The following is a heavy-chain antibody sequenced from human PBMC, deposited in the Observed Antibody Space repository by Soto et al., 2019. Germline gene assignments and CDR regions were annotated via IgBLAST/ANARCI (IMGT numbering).Heavy chain of an antibody. CDR3: AREGRGASDAFDI. CDR1: GFTFTSYS. D-gene: IGHD1-26*01. V-gene: IGHV3-48*02. J-gene: IGHJ3*02. CDR2: ISGSSSTI. Sequence: EVNLVESGGGLVQPGGSLRLSCAASGFTFTSYSMNWVRQAPGKGLEWVSYISGSSSTIFYVDSVKGRFTISRDNAKISLHLQMNSLKDADTAVYYCAREGRGASDAFDIWGQGTMVTVSS.